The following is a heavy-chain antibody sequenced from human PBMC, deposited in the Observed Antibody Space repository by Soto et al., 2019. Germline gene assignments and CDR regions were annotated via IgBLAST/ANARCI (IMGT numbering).Heavy chain of an antibody. CDR3: ARVPPSAQRYGMDV. V-gene: IGHV5-51*01. Sequence: PGESLKISCKGSGYSFTSYWIGWVRQMPGKGLGWMWIIYPGDYESTYSPPFQGHVAITADETISTAYLQWSSLKASDTATSYCARVPPSAQRYGMDVWRQGTT. D-gene: IGHD2-2*01. CDR2: IYPGDYES. CDR1: GYSFTSYW. J-gene: IGHJ6*02.